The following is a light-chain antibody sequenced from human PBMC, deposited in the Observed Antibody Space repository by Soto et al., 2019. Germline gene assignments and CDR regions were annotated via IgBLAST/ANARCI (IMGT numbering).Light chain of an antibody. CDR2: DAS. Sequence: EIVMTQSPATLSLSTGERATLSCTASESLNSHLAWYQQKPGQPPRLLIYDASTRAAGIPARFSASGTGTDFTLTISDVQPEDFAVYYCHQRQSWPRTFGQGTKVDIK. CDR3: HQRQSWPRT. CDR1: ESLNSH. V-gene: IGKV3-11*01. J-gene: IGKJ1*01.